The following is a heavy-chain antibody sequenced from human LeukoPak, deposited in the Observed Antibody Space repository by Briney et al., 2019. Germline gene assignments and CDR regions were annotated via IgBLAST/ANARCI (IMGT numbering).Heavy chain of an antibody. CDR2: ISYDGSNK. CDR3: AKDRGSRYYYMDV. J-gene: IGHJ6*03. V-gene: IGHV3-30*04. Sequence: PGGSLRLSCAASGFTFSSYAMHWVRQAPGKGLEWVAVISYDGSNKYYADSVKGRFTISRDNSKNTLHLQINSLSPEDTAVYYCAKDRGSRYYYMDVWGKGTTVTVSS. D-gene: IGHD3-16*01. CDR1: GFTFSSYA.